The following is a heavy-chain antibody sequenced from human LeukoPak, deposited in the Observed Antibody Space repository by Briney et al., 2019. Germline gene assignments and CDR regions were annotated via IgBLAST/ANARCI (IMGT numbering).Heavy chain of an antibody. J-gene: IGHJ4*02. Sequence: SETLSLTCTVSGGSISSYYWSWIRQPPGKGLEWIGYIYYSESTNYNPSLKSRVTISVDTSKNQFSLKLSSVTAADTAVYYCARGVGVYTYGSMLPFDYWGQGTLVTVSS. D-gene: IGHD5-18*01. CDR1: GGSISSYY. CDR3: ARGVGVYTYGSMLPFDY. CDR2: IYYSEST. V-gene: IGHV4-59*01.